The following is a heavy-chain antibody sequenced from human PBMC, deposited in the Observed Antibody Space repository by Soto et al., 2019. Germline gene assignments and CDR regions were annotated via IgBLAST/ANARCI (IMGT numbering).Heavy chain of an antibody. J-gene: IGHJ4*02. V-gene: IGHV3-11*06. Sequence: QVQLVESGGGLVKPGGSLRLSCAASGFTFSDYYMSWIRQAPGKGLEWVSYISSSSSYTNYADSVKGRFTISRDNAKNALYLQMNSLRAEDTAVYYCARPDGLDCYDFDYWGQGPLVTVSS. CDR2: ISSSSSYT. CDR1: GFTFSDYY. D-gene: IGHD1-1*01. CDR3: ARPDGLDCYDFDY.